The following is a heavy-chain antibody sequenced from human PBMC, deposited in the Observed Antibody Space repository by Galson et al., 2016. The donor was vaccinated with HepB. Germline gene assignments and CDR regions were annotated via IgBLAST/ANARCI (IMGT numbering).Heavy chain of an antibody. Sequence: SLRLSCAASGFTLSRYGMHWVRQAPGKGLEWVAVILYDGSDTYYADSVKGRFTISRDNSKNTLFLQMNSLRAEDTAVYFCAKVQGHCSSNWSFFDYWGQGTLVTVSS. CDR2: ILYDGSDT. CDR1: GFTLSRYG. D-gene: IGHD6-13*01. J-gene: IGHJ4*02. CDR3: AKVQGHCSSNWSFFDY. V-gene: IGHV3-30*18.